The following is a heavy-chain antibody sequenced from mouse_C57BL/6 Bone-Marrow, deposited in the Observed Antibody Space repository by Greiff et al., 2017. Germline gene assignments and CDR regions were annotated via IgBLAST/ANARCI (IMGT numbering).Heavy chain of an antibody. V-gene: IGHV1-9*01. D-gene: IGHD2-3*01. CDR2: ILPGSGST. CDR3: AREVYYDGYYGGFAY. J-gene: IGHJ3*01. Sequence: QVQLQQSGAELMKPGASVKLSCKATGYTFTGYWIEWVKQRPGHGLEWIGEILPGSGSTTYNEKFKGKATFPADTSSNTAYMQLSSLTTEDSAIYYCAREVYYDGYYGGFAYWGQGTLVTVSA. CDR1: GYTFTGYW.